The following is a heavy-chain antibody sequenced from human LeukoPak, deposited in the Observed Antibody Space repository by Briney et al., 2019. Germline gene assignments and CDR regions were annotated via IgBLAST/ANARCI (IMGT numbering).Heavy chain of an antibody. J-gene: IGHJ6*02. Sequence: GGSLRLSCAASGFTFSSFGMHWVRQAPGKGLEWVAVIWYDASNKYYADSVKGRFTISRDNSKNTLYLQMNSLRAEDTAVYYCATEQPGIAAAGYWYYYYGMDVWGQGTTVTVSS. CDR3: ATEQPGIAAAGYWYYYYGMDV. V-gene: IGHV3-33*01. CDR2: IWYDASNK. D-gene: IGHD6-13*01. CDR1: GFTFSSFG.